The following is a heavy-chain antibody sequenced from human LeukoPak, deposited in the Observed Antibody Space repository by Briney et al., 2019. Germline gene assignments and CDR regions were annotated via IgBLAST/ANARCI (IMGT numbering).Heavy chain of an antibody. D-gene: IGHD2-15*01. CDR3: ASSVLGYCSGGSCYDHYYYYYMDV. Sequence: GASVKVSCKASGGTFSSYAISWVRQAPGQGLEWMGGIIPIFGTANYAQKFQGRVTITADKSTSTAYMELSSLRSEDTAVYYCASSVLGYCSGGSCYDHYYYYYMDVWGKGTTVTVSS. J-gene: IGHJ6*03. V-gene: IGHV1-69*06. CDR2: IIPIFGTA. CDR1: GGTFSSYA.